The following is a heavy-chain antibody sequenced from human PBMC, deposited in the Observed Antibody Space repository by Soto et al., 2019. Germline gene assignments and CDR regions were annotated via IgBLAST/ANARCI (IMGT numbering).Heavy chain of an antibody. V-gene: IGHV3-23*01. D-gene: IGHD4-17*01. CDR1: GFTFSSYA. CDR2: ISGSGGST. Sequence: EVQLLESGGGLVQPGGSLRLSCAASGFTFSSYAMSWVRQAPGKGLEWVSAISGSGGSTYYADSVKGRFTISRDNSKNTLDLQMNSLRPEDTAVYYCAKDGTMTTVVKFEYWGQGTLVTVS. CDR3: AKDGTMTTVVKFEY. J-gene: IGHJ4*02.